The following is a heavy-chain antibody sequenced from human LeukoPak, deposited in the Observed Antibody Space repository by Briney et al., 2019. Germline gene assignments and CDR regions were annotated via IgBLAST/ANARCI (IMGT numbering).Heavy chain of an antibody. CDR1: GGSISSYY. CDR3: ARRRNRGYSYGYGWFDP. V-gene: IGHV4-4*07. CDR2: IYTSGST. Sequence: SETLSLTCTVSGGSISSYYWSWIRQPAGKGLEWIGRIYTSGSTNYNPSLKSRVTMSVDTSKNQFSLKLSSVTAADTAVYYCARRRNRGYSYGYGWFDPWGQGTLVTVSS. J-gene: IGHJ5*02. D-gene: IGHD5-18*01.